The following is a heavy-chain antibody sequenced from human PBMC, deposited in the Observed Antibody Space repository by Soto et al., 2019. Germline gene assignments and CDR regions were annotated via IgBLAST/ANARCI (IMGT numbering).Heavy chain of an antibody. CDR2: ISWNSGVI. CDR1: GVSFDDYA. J-gene: IGHJ3*02. CDR3: AKEQEAAFDI. V-gene: IGHV3-9*01. Sequence: PGGSLRLSCAASGVSFDDYAMDWVRQAPGKGLEWVSGISWNSGVIAYADSVKGRFTISRDNAKNSLYLQMNSLRAEDTALYYCAKEQEAAFDIWGQGTMVTVS.